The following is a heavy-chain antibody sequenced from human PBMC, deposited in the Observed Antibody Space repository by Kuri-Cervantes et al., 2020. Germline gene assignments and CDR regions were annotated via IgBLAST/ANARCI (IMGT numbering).Heavy chain of an antibody. D-gene: IGHD3-22*01. J-gene: IGHJ3*02. CDR1: GYTFTSYG. V-gene: IGHV1-18*01. CDR2: ISAYNGNA. Sequence: ASVKVSCKASGYTFTSYGFSWVRQAPGQGLEWMGWISAYNGNANYVQRFQGRVTMTTDKSTTTVYMELGSLGSDDTAVYYCARDSPYYSVSSGYSDAFDIWGQGTMVTVSS. CDR3: ARDSPYYSVSSGYSDAFDI.